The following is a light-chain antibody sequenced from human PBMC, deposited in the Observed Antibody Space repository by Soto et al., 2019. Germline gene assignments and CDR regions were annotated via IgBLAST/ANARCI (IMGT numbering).Light chain of an antibody. Sequence: QSALTQPASVSGSLGQSITISCTGTSSDIGAYNYVSWYQQHPGKAPKVMIFEVSMRPSGVSNRFSGSKSGNMASLTISGLQSEDEGDYYCSSFTTTSPVLFGGGTKVTVL. CDR2: EVS. J-gene: IGLJ2*01. CDR3: SSFTTTSPVL. V-gene: IGLV2-14*01. CDR1: SSDIGAYNY.